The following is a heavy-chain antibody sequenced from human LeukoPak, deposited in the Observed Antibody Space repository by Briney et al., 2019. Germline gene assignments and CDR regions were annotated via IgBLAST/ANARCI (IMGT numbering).Heavy chain of an antibody. V-gene: IGHV3-30*18. CDR3: AKMGYSSSSGDY. J-gene: IGHJ4*02. CDR2: ISYDGSNK. CDR1: RFTFSTYW. D-gene: IGHD6-6*01. Sequence: GGSLRLSCAASRFTFSTYWMHWVRQAPGKGLEWVAVISYDGSNKYYADSVKGRFTISRDNSKNTLYLQMNSLRAEDTAVYYCAKMGYSSSSGDYWGQGTLVTVSS.